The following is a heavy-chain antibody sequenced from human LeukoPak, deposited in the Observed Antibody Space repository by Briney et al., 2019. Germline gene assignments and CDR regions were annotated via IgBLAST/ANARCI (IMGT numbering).Heavy chain of an antibody. Sequence: PGGSLRLSCAASGFTFSSYGMHWVRQAPGKGLEWVAVISYDGSNKYYADSVKGRFTISRDNSKNTLYLQMNSLRAEDTAVYYCARDMKAYDSSYGMDVWGQGTTVTVSS. CDR1: GFTFSSYG. J-gene: IGHJ6*02. CDR2: ISYDGSNK. CDR3: ARDMKAYDSSYGMDV. V-gene: IGHV3-30*03. D-gene: IGHD3-22*01.